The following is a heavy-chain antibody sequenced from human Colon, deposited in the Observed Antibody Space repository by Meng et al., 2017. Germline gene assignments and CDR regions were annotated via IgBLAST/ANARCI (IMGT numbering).Heavy chain of an antibody. CDR2: IYYSGST. CDR1: CGSVISNSYC. Sequence: VHLQGSGPGLVRPSETLSSTFSGSCGSVISNSYCWSWIRQPPGKGLEWIGFIYYSGSTNYNPSLKSRVTISVDTSKNQFSLKVSSVTAADTAVYYCARDSGYDKNWFDPWGQGTLVTVSS. V-gene: IGHV4-61*01. J-gene: IGHJ5*02. D-gene: IGHD5-12*01. CDR3: ARDSGYDKNWFDP.